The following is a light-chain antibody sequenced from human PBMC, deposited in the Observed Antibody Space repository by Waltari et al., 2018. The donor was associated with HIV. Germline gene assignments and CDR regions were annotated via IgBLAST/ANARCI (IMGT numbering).Light chain of an antibody. CDR2: SAF. CDR1: RDISTS. J-gene: IGKJ4*01. V-gene: IGKV1-12*01. CDR3: QQADSFPHT. Sequence: DIQMAQSPSNVSAFVGGTVTIPCRASRDISTSLAWYQFKPGRAPNLLIYSAFRLETGVPSRFGGSGSGTEFTLTITSLHPDDFATYYCQQADSFPHTFGGGTRVA.